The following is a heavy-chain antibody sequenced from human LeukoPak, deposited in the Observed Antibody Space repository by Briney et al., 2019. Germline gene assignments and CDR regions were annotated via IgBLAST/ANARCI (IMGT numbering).Heavy chain of an antibody. V-gene: IGHV4-34*01. CDR3: ARDHGSGWYSKKAPDY. CDR2: FYYSGST. CDR1: GGSLSGYY. Sequence: AETLSLICGVWGGSLSGYYWIWIRQPRGKGVEWIGEFYYSGSTNYNPSLKSRVTISVDTSKNQFSLKLSSVTAADTAVYYCARDHGSGWYSKKAPDYWGQGTLVTVSS. D-gene: IGHD6-19*01. J-gene: IGHJ4*02.